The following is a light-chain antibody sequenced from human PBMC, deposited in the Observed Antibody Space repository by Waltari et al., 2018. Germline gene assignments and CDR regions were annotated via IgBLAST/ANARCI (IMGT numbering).Light chain of an antibody. V-gene: IGLV2-14*01. CDR2: EVN. J-gene: IGLJ2*01. CDR3: SSYTSTTTLGVV. CDR1: TRDVGGHNS. Sequence: QSALTQPASVSGSPGQSITLSCPGTTRDVGGHNSVSWYPQDPGKAPKLIIYEVNNRPSGVSNRFSGSKSGNTASLTISGLLAEDEADYYCSSYTSTTTLGVVFGGGTKLTVL.